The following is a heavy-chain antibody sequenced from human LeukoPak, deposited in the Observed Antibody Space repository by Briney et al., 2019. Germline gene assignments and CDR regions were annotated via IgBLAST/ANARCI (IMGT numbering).Heavy chain of an antibody. J-gene: IGHJ4*02. CDR3: ARDSVVGATEYYFYY. D-gene: IGHD1-26*01. CDR1: GGSISSGSYY. Sequence: PSETLSLTCTVSGGSISSGSYYWSWIRQPPGQGLEWIGYIYYSGSTNYNPSLKSRVTISVDTSKNQFSLKLSSVTAADTAVYYCARDSVVGATEYYFYYWGQGTLVTVSS. V-gene: IGHV4-61*01. CDR2: IYYSGST.